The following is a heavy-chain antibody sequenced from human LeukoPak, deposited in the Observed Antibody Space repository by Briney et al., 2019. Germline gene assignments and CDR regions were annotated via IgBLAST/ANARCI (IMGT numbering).Heavy chain of an antibody. CDR2: IYTSGST. V-gene: IGHV4-61*02. CDR3: AQGNYDILTGYPPSWFDP. J-gene: IGHJ5*02. CDR1: GGSISSGSYY. Sequence: NPSQTLPLTCTVSGGSISSGSYYWSWIRRPAGKGLEWIGRIYTSGSTNYNPSLKSRVTISVDTSKNQFSLKLSSVTAADTAVYYCAQGNYDILTGYPPSWFDPWGQGTLVTVSS. D-gene: IGHD3-9*01.